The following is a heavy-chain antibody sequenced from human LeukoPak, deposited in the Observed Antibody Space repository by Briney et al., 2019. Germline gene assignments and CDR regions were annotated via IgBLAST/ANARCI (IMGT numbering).Heavy chain of an antibody. V-gene: IGHV3-48*01. CDR3: ASDWICYSGYDNLKGYYYYYMDV. Sequence: PGGSLRLSCAASGFTFSSYSMNWVRQAPGKGLEWVSYISSSSSTIYYADSVKGRFTISRDNAKNPLYLQMNSLRGEDTAGYYCASDWICYSGYDNLKGYYYYYMDVWGKGTTVTIPS. D-gene: IGHD5-12*01. CDR2: ISSSSSTI. J-gene: IGHJ6*03. CDR1: GFTFSSYS.